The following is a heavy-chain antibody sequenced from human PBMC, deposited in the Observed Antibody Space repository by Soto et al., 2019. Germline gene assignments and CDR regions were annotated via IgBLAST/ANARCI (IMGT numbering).Heavy chain of an antibody. CDR1: GGSISSGGYY. CDR2: IYYSGST. J-gene: IGHJ5*02. CDR3: ARDIVVVPAAIGLGLGWFDP. V-gene: IGHV4-31*03. D-gene: IGHD2-2*01. Sequence: QVQLQESGPGLVKPSQTLSLTCTVSGGSISSGGYYWSWIRQHPGKGLEWIGYIYYSGSTYYNPSLKSRVTISVDTSKKQFSLKLSSVTAPDTAVYYCARDIVVVPAAIGLGLGWFDPWGQGTLVTVSS.